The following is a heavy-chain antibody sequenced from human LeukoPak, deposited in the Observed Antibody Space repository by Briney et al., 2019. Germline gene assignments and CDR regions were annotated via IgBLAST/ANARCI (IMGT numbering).Heavy chain of an antibody. CDR2: LSVDNDNT. CDR3: ARDHTLPHCITANCGRGGWSDP. V-gene: IGHV1-18*01. J-gene: IGHJ5*02. CDR1: GYTFSDLD. Sequence: AASVTVSFKASGYTFSDLDFTWVRQAPGQGLEWLGWLSVDNDNTRYGEKFQGRVTMTTDTSANTVYMELKSLRPDDTAVYYCARDHTLPHCITANCGRGGWSDPWGQGTLVTVSS. D-gene: IGHD3-10*01.